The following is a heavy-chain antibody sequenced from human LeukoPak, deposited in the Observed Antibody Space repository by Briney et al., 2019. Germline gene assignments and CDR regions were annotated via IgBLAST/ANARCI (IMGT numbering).Heavy chain of an antibody. V-gene: IGHV4-34*01. Sequence: SETLSLTCAVFGGSFSGYFWSWIRQPPGKGLEWIGEINHSGITNYNPSLKSRVTISVDTSNNRFSLRLSSVTAADTAVYYCARQSSSWYRAFDIWGQGTMVTVSS. D-gene: IGHD6-13*01. CDR1: GGSFSGYF. CDR2: INHSGIT. CDR3: ARQSSSWYRAFDI. J-gene: IGHJ3*02.